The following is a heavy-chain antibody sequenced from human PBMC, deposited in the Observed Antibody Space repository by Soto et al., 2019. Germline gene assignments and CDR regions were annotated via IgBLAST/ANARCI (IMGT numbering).Heavy chain of an antibody. J-gene: IGHJ4*02. CDR1: GGSFSGYY. CDR3: ARGGRAVAGTLGY. V-gene: IGHV4-34*01. Sequence: QVQLQQWGAGLLKPSETLSLTCAVYGGSFSGYYWSWIRRPPGKGLEWIGEINHSGSTNYNPSLKSRVTISVDTSKNQFSLKLSSVTAADTAVYYCARGGRAVAGTLGYWGQGTLVTVSS. CDR2: INHSGST. D-gene: IGHD6-19*01.